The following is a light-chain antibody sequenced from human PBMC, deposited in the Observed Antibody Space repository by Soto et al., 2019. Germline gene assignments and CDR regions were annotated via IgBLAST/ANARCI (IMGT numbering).Light chain of an antibody. V-gene: IGKV1-39*01. Sequence: DIQMTQSPSSLSASVGDRVTITCRASQSISNYLAWYQQKPGKAPDLLIHAASTLHSGAPSRFSGSGSGTELTLTISSLQPEDFAPDYCQQTYSTPPWTLGQGTKVEIK. CDR1: QSISNY. J-gene: IGKJ1*01. CDR3: QQTYSTPPWT. CDR2: AAS.